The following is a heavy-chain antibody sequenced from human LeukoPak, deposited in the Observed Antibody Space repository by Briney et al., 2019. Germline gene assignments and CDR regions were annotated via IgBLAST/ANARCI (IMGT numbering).Heavy chain of an antibody. CDR3: ARVARGDYYYYYMDV. CDR1: GFTFSSYW. D-gene: IGHD3-10*01. J-gene: IGHJ6*03. V-gene: IGHV3-74*01. Sequence: GGSLRLSCAASGFTFSSYWMHWVRQAPGKGLVWVSRINNDGSSTSYADSVQGRFTISRDNAKNTLYLQMNSLRAEDTALYYCARVARGDYYYYYMDVWGEGTTVTVSS. CDR2: INNDGSST.